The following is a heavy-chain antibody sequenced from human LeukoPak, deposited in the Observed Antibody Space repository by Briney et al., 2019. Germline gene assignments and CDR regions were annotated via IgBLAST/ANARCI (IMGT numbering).Heavy chain of an antibody. CDR3: AKSRSGSANWALQIFDN. Sequence: GGSLRLSCAASGFTFSGYGMHWVRQAPGKGLEWVAFIHYDGAKSYYADSVKGRFTISRDNSRNTLYLQMNSLRAEDTAVYFCAKSRSGSANWALQIFDNWGQGTLATVSS. D-gene: IGHD1-1*01. J-gene: IGHJ4*02. CDR1: GFTFSGYG. CDR2: IHYDGAKS. V-gene: IGHV3-30*02.